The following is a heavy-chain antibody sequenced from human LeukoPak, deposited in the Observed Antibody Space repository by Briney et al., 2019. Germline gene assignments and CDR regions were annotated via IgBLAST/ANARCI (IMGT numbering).Heavy chain of an antibody. CDR3: ARSGGNYYSI. J-gene: IGHJ3*02. CDR2: IYPGDSDT. Sequence: GESLRISCKASGYSFTGYWISWVRQMPGKGLEWMGIIYPGDSDTIYSPSFQGQVTISADKSTSTANLQWSSLKASDTAMYYCARSGGNYYSIWGQGTMVTVSS. D-gene: IGHD1-26*01. CDR1: GYSFTGYW. V-gene: IGHV5-51*01.